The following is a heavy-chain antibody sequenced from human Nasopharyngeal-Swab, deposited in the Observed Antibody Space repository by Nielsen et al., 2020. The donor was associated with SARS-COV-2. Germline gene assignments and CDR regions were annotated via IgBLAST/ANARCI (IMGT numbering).Heavy chain of an antibody. V-gene: IGHV3-23*01. CDR2: ISGSGGST. CDR1: GFTFSSYA. J-gene: IGHJ6*02. Sequence: GGSLRLSCAASGFTFSSYAMSWVRQAPGKGLEWVSAISGSGGSTYYADSVKGRFTISRDNSKNTLYLQMNSLRAEDTALYHCAREHYYDSSGYYYYGMDVWGQGTTVTVS. CDR3: AREHYYDSSGYYYYGMDV. D-gene: IGHD3-22*01.